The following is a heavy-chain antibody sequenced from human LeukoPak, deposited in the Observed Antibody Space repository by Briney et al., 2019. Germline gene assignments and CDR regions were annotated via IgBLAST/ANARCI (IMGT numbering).Heavy chain of an antibody. CDR2: IYYSGTT. Sequence: SETLSLTCTVSGGSISTFYWSWIRQRPGKGLEWIGYIYYSGTTNYNPSLKSRVTISVDMPKSQFSLNLSSVTAADTALYYCARHGPLYDIWSAQFYLDYWGQGTLVAVSS. CDR1: GGSISTFY. V-gene: IGHV4-59*08. CDR3: ARHGPLYDIWSAQFYLDY. J-gene: IGHJ4*02. D-gene: IGHD3-3*01.